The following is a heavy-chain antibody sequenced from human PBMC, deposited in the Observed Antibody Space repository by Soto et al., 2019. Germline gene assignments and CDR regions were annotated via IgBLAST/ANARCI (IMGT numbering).Heavy chain of an antibody. CDR2: ARNKANSYTT. CDR3: ARLIGRSFDL. V-gene: IGHV3-72*01. CDR1: GFTFSDNH. Sequence: GGSLRFSCAVSGFTFSDNHMDWVRQAPGKGLGWVGRARNKANSYTTAYASSVKCRFTMSRDDSKTSLSLQMNSLKTEDTVVYFCARLIGRSFDLWGQVTLVTVSS. J-gene: IGHJ4*02.